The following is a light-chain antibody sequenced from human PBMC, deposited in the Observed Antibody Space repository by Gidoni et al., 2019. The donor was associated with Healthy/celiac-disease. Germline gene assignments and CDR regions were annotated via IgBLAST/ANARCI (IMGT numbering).Light chain of an antibody. J-gene: IGKJ4*01. V-gene: IGKV3-20*01. CDR1: QSVSSSY. Sequence: EHVATQSPVTLSLSPGERATLSCRASQSVSSSYLAWYQQKPGQAPRLLIYGASSRATGVPDRFSGSGSGTDFTLTISRLEPEDFAVYYCQQYGSSPRVTFGGGTKVEIK. CDR2: GAS. CDR3: QQYGSSPRVT.